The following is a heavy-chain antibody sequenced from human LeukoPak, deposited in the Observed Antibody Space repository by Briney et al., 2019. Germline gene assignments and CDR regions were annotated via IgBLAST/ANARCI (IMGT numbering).Heavy chain of an antibody. J-gene: IGHJ3*02. D-gene: IGHD1-1*01. CDR1: GGSISSYY. CDR3: ARHNNWNDALLYAFDI. V-gene: IGHV4-59*08. Sequence: SETLSLTCTVSGGSISSYYWSWIRQPPGKGLEWIGYIYYSGSTNYNPSLKSRVTISVDTSKNQFSLKLSSVTAADTAVYYCARHNNWNDALLYAFDIWGQGTMVTVSS. CDR2: IYYSGST.